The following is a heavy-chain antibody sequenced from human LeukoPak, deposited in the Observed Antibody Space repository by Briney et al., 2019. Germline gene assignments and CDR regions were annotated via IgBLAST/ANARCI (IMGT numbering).Heavy chain of an antibody. CDR3: ARDKCDFWSGTFDN. CDR1: GFTVSSNY. D-gene: IGHD3-3*01. J-gene: IGHJ4*02. V-gene: IGHV3-53*01. CDR2: IYSGGTT. Sequence: PGGSLRLSCAASGFTVSSNYMSWVRQAPGKGLEWVSVIYSGGTTYYADSVKGRFTISRDNSKNTLYLQMNSLRAEDTAVYYCARDKCDFWSGTFDNWGQGTLVTISS.